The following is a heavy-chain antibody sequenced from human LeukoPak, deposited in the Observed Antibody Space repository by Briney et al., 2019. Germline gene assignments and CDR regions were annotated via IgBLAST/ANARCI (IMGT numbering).Heavy chain of an antibody. CDR3: ARGGVRPGYSGYEDPDYYYYGMDV. CDR2: ISAYNGNT. V-gene: IGHV1-18*01. Sequence: ASVTVSCTASGYTFTSYGISWVRQAPGQGLEWMGWISAYNGNTNYAQKLQGRVTMTTDTSTSTAYMELRSLRSDDTAVYYCARGGVRPGYSGYEDPDYYYYGMDVWGQGTTVTVSS. CDR1: GYTFTSYG. J-gene: IGHJ6*02. D-gene: IGHD5-12*01.